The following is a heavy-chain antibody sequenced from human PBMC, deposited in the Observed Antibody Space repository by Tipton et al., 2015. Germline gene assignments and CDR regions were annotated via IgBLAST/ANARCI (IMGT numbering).Heavy chain of an antibody. Sequence: SLRLSCAASGFTFSNYAMSWVRQAPGKGLEWVSTISGSGGSTYYADSVKGRFTISTDGSKNTLYLQMTSLRVEDTGVYYCTTDPSPPGSGSNSDFWGQGTLVTVSS. V-gene: IGHV3-23*01. CDR1: GFTFSNYA. D-gene: IGHD6-25*01. CDR2: ISGSGGST. J-gene: IGHJ4*02. CDR3: TTDPSPPGSGSNSDF.